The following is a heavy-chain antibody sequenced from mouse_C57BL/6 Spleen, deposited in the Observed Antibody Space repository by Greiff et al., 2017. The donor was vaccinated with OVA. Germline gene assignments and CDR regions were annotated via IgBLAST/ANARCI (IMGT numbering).Heavy chain of an antibody. CDR2: ISDGGSHT. V-gene: IGHV5-4*01. D-gene: IGHD2-5*01. CDR3: ARDRYYSNYLYYFDY. Sequence: EVKVVESGGGLVKPGGSLKLSCAASGFTFSSYAMSWVRQTPEKRLEWVATISDGGSHTYYPDNVKGRFTISRDNAKNNLYLQMSHLKSEDTAMYYCARDRYYSNYLYYFDYWGQGTTLTVSS. J-gene: IGHJ2*01. CDR1: GFTFSSYA.